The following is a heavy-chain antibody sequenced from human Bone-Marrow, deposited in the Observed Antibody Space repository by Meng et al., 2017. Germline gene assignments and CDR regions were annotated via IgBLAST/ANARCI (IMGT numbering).Heavy chain of an antibody. D-gene: IGHD2-15*01. J-gene: IGHJ4*02. Sequence: GESLKISCAASGFTFSSYAFHWVRQAPGKGLEWVAVISNDDGSNKYYADSVKGRFTISRDNSKNTLYLQRNSLRAEDTAVYYCARTPGRWYYFDKWGQGTLVTVSS. CDR2: ISNDDGSNK. V-gene: IGHV3-30*04. CDR3: ARTPGRWYYFDK. CDR1: GFTFSSYA.